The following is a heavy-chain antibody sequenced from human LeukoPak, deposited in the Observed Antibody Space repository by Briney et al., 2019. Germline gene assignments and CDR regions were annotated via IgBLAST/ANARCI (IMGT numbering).Heavy chain of an antibody. CDR1: GWTFTNYG. D-gene: IGHD3-10*01. Sequence: PGGSLRLSCVASGWTFTNYGMHWVRQAPGKGLEWVAFIRSDGSKNYYGDSVRGRFTISRDTSKNTLYLQMNTLRPEDTAVYYCTKASGRNLYGMDVWGQGTTVIVSS. V-gene: IGHV3-30*02. CDR3: TKASGRNLYGMDV. J-gene: IGHJ6*02. CDR2: IRSDGSKN.